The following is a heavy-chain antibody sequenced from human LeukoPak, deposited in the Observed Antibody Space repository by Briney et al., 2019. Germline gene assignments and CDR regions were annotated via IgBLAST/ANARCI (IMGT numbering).Heavy chain of an antibody. J-gene: IGHJ4*02. CDR2: IYYSGST. CDR1: GGSISITTCY. CDR3: ARRNHYFDY. V-gene: IGHV4-39*01. Sequence: SETLSLTCTVSGGSISITTCYWGWIRQPPGEGLEWVASIYYSGSTYYNPSLRSRVATSIDTSKNQFSLRLSSVTAADTAVYYCARRNHYFDYWGQGALVTVSS.